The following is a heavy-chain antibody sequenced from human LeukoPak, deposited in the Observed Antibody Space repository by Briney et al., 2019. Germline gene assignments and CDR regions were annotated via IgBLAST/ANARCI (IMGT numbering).Heavy chain of an antibody. Sequence: PGGSLRLSCAASGFTFINYAMSWVRQAPGKGLEWVSAVNTDGADTFYADSVQGRFTISRDNSKNTVYLQMNSLSAEDTAVYYCANAWGGGAYSSVYWGQGTLVTVSS. D-gene: IGHD2-21*01. CDR1: GFTFINYA. V-gene: IGHV3-23*01. J-gene: IGHJ4*02. CDR3: ANAWGGGAYSSVY. CDR2: VNTDGADT.